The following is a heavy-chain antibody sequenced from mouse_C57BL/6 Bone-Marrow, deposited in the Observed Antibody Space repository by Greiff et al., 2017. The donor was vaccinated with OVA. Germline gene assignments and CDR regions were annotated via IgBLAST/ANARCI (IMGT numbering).Heavy chain of an antibody. Sequence: VQLKQSVAELVRPGASVKLSCTASGFNIKNTYMHWVKQRPEQGLEWIGKIDPANGSTKYAAKFQGKATITADTSSNTAYMQLSSLTSEDAAVYYGARGVNYGSSYGDYWGQGTTLTVSS. CDR1: GFNIKNTY. J-gene: IGHJ2*01. CDR2: IDPANGST. CDR3: ARGVNYGSSYGDY. V-gene: IGHV14-3*01. D-gene: IGHD1-1*01.